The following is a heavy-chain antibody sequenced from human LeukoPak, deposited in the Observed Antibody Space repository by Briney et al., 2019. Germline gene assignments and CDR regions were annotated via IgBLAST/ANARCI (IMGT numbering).Heavy chain of an antibody. D-gene: IGHD3-10*01. J-gene: IGHJ3*02. CDR3: ARGSSGSYYRFYAFDI. Sequence: SETLSLXCTVSGGSISSYYWSWIRQPPGKGLEWIGYIYYSGSTNYNPSLKSRVTISVDTSKNQFSLKLSSVTAADTAVYYCARGSSGSYYRFYAFDIWGQGTMVTVSS. CDR2: IYYSGST. V-gene: IGHV4-59*01. CDR1: GGSISSYY.